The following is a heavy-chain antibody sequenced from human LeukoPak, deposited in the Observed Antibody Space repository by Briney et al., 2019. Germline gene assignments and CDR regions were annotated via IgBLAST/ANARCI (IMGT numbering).Heavy chain of an antibody. CDR1: GDSVSSNSAS. D-gene: IGHD4-11*01. Sequence: SQTLSLTCAISGDSVSSNSASWTWIGQSPSRGLEWLGRTYYRSKWYNDYAVSVKGRITINPDTSKNQFSLQLNSVTPEDTAVYYCARDGPTYYFDYWGQGTLVTVSS. J-gene: IGHJ4*02. V-gene: IGHV6-1*01. CDR2: TYYRSKWYN. CDR3: ARDGPTYYFDY.